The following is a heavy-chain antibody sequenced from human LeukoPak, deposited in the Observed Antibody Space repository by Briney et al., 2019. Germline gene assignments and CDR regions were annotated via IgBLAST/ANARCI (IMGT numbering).Heavy chain of an antibody. CDR3: AKVISLGRVYYFDY. CDR1: GFTFSSYA. J-gene: IGHJ4*02. D-gene: IGHD1-26*01. CDR2: ISGSGGST. V-gene: IGHV3-23*01. Sequence: GGSLRLSCAASGFTFSSYAMSWVRQAPAKGLEWVSAISGSGGSTYYADSVKGRFTISRDNSKNTLYLQMNSLRAEDTAVYYCAKVISLGRVYYFDYWGQGTLVIVSS.